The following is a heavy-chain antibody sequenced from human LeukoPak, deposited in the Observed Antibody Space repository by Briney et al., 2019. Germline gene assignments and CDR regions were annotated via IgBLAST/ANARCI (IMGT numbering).Heavy chain of an antibody. CDR3: AREGAAYCGGDCYSMDV. Sequence: GASVKDSCKASGYTFTGYYMHWVRQAPGQGLEWMGWINPNSGGTNYAQKFQGRVTMTRDTSISTAYMELSRLRSDDTAVYYCAREGAAYCGGDCYSMDVWGKGTTVTVSS. CDR2: INPNSGGT. J-gene: IGHJ6*04. V-gene: IGHV1-2*02. D-gene: IGHD2-21*02. CDR1: GYTFTGYY.